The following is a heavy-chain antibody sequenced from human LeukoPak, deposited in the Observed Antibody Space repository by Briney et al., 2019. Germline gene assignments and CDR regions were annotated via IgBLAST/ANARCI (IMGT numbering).Heavy chain of an antibody. J-gene: IGHJ4*02. CDR1: GFTFSSYW. D-gene: IGHD3-3*01. CDR3: ARGFGYDFWRMGDY. Sequence: PGGSLRLSCAASGFTFSSYWMHWVRQAPGKGLVWVSRINTDGSSTSYADSVKGRFTISRDNAKNTLYLQMNSLRAEDTAVYYCARGFGYDFWRMGDYWGQGTLVTVSS. V-gene: IGHV3-74*01. CDR2: INTDGSST.